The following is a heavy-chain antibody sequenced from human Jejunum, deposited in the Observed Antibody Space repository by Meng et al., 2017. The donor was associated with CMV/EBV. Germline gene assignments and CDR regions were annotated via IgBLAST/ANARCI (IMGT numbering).Heavy chain of an antibody. D-gene: IGHD2-2*01. CDR1: FSEST. Sequence: FSESTGYWVRQASGKGLEWVGRIRSKADNYATAYAASMKGRFTISRDDSENTAYLQMNSLKTEDTAVYYCTRHRVSCSSTSCSTNFDYWGQGTLVTVSS. CDR2: IRSKADNYAT. V-gene: IGHV3-73*01. CDR3: TRHRVSCSSTSCSTNFDY. J-gene: IGHJ4*02.